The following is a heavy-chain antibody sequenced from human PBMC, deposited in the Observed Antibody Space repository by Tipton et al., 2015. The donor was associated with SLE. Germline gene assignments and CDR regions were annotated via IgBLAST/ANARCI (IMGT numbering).Heavy chain of an antibody. CDR2: INYSGST. Sequence: TLSLTCTVSGDSTSSSNYYWGWIRQHPGRGLEWFGSINYSGSTYYNPSLRSRVTISVDTSKNQFSMRLSSVTAADTAVYYCAQAHVWGSYRYAPDVWGQGTMVTVSS. V-gene: IGHV4-39*01. CDR1: GDSTSSSNYY. J-gene: IGHJ3*01. CDR3: AQAHVWGSYRYAPDV. D-gene: IGHD3-16*02.